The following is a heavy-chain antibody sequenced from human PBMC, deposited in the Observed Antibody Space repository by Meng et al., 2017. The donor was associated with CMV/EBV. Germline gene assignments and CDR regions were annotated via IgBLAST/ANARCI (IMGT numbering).Heavy chain of an antibody. D-gene: IGHD6-13*01. Sequence: GESLKISCAASEIAFSSYAMNWVRLPPGKGLEWVSGISGRGDNTHYADSVKGRFTISRDNAKNSLYLQMNSLRAEDTAVYHCARGGRGKAAAGKRMDVWGQGTTVTVSS. CDR2: ISGRGDNT. CDR1: EIAFSSYA. J-gene: IGHJ6*02. V-gene: IGHV3-23*01. CDR3: ARGGRGKAAAGKRMDV.